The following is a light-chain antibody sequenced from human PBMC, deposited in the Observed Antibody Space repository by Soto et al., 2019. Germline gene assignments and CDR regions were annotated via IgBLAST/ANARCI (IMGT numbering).Light chain of an antibody. Sequence: DIQMTQSPSSLSASVGDSVTITCQASQDIKNYLNWYQQKPGKAPKLLIYDAANLQTGVPSRFSGSGSGADFTFTISSLQPEDIATYYCQQFDDLPLTFGGGTKVEI. V-gene: IGKV1-33*01. CDR2: DAA. CDR3: QQFDDLPLT. CDR1: QDIKNY. J-gene: IGKJ4*01.